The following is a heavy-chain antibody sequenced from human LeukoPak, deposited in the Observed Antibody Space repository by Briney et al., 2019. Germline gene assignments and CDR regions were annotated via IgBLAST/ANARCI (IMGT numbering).Heavy chain of an antibody. D-gene: IGHD3-22*01. CDR2: ISAYNGNT. CDR1: GYTFTSYG. J-gene: IGHJ6*02. CDR3: ARETYYDSSGYPPTNYYYGMDV. V-gene: IGHV1-18*01. Sequence: GASVKVSCKASGYTFTSYGISWVRQAPGQGLEWMGWISAYNGNTNYAQKLQGRVTMTTDTSTSTAYMELRSLRSGDTAVYYCARETYYDSSGYPPTNYYYGMDVWGQGTTVTVSS.